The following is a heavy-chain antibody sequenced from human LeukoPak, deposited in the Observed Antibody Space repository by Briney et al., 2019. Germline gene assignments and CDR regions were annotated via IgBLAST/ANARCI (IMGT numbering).Heavy chain of an antibody. D-gene: IGHD3-10*01. V-gene: IGHV4-31*03. CDR2: IYYSGST. Sequence: PSETLSLTCTVSGGSISSGGYYWSWIRQHPGKGLEWIGYIYYSGSTYYNPSLKSRVTISVDTSKNQFSLKLSSVTAADTAVYYCARDSLWFGELLLTRSKAKYNWFDPWGQGTLVTVSS. CDR3: ARDSLWFGELLLTRSKAKYNWFDP. J-gene: IGHJ5*02. CDR1: GGSISSGGYY.